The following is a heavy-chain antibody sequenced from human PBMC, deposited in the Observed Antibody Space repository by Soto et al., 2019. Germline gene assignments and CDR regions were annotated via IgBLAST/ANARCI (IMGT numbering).Heavy chain of an antibody. D-gene: IGHD6-13*01. CDR2: ISYDGSNK. Sequence: PGGSLRLSCAASGFTFSSYGMHWVRQAPGKGLEWVAVISYDGSNKYYADSVKGRFTISRDNSKNTLYLQMNSLRAEDTAVYYCATEQQLVHGFGYYYGMDVWGQGTTVTVSS. V-gene: IGHV3-30*03. CDR1: GFTFSSYG. J-gene: IGHJ6*02. CDR3: ATEQQLVHGFGYYYGMDV.